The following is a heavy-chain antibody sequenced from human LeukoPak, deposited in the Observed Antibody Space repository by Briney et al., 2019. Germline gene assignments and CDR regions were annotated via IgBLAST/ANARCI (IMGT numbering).Heavy chain of an antibody. D-gene: IGHD4-17*01. CDR1: GYTFTTYG. CDR3: ARDDERRLSYFDY. J-gene: IGHJ4*02. V-gene: IGHV1-18*01. Sequence: ASVKVSCKASGYTFTTYGITWVRQAPGQGLEWMEWISAYNGNTNYAQRVQGRVTMTTDTSTGTAYMELRSLRSDDTAVYYCARDDERRLSYFDYWGQGTLVTVSS. CDR2: ISAYNGNT.